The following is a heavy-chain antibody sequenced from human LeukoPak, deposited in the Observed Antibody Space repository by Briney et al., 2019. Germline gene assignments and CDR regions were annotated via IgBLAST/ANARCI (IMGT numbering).Heavy chain of an antibody. CDR3: TRQWELRPY. D-gene: IGHD1-26*01. V-gene: IGHV3-73*01. CDR1: GFTFSGSA. Sequence: GGSLRLSCAASGFTFSGSAMHWVRQASGKGLEWVGRIRSKANSYATAYAASVKGRFTISRDDSKNTAYLQMNSLKTDDTAVYYCTRQWELRPYWGQGTLVTVSS. CDR2: IRSKANSYAT. J-gene: IGHJ4*02.